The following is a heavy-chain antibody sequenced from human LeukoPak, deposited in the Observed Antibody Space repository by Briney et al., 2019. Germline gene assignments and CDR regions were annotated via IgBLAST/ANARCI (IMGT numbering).Heavy chain of an antibody. CDR1: GYSFTSYW. Sequence: GESLKVSCKGSGYSFTSYWIGWVRQMPGKGLEWMGIIYPGDSDTRYSPSFQGQVTISADKSISTAYLQWSSLKASDTAMYYCASSNDYGDYQSDYWGQGTLVTVSS. CDR3: ASSNDYGDYQSDY. J-gene: IGHJ4*02. D-gene: IGHD4-17*01. V-gene: IGHV5-51*01. CDR2: IYPGDSDT.